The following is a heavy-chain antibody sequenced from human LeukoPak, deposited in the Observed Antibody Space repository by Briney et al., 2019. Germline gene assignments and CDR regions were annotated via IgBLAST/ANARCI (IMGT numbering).Heavy chain of an antibody. CDR3: AKDHHYSYYDIGYYFDY. D-gene: IGHD3-9*01. J-gene: IGHJ4*02. CDR2: ISYDGSNK. Sequence: GGSLRLSCAASGFTFSSYGMHWVRQAPGKGLEWVAVISYDGSNKYYADSVKGRFTISRDNSKNTLYLQMNSLRAEDTAVYYCAKDHHYSYYDIGYYFDYWGQGALVTVSS. V-gene: IGHV3-30*18. CDR1: GFTFSSYG.